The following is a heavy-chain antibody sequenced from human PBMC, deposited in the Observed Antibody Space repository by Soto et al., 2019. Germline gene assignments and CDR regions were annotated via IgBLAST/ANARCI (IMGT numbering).Heavy chain of an antibody. J-gene: IGHJ4*02. V-gene: IGHV2-70*01. Sequence: SGPTLVNPTQTLTLTCTFSGSSLSSSGMSVNWIRQSPGKALEWLALIDWDDNKYYRTSLKTRLTISKDTSKNQVVLTMTNMDPVDTATYYCARMLADYYDSSGYFRTLDYWGQGALVTVSS. CDR1: GSSLSSSGMS. CDR3: ARMLADYYDSSGYFRTLDY. D-gene: IGHD3-22*01. CDR2: IDWDDNK.